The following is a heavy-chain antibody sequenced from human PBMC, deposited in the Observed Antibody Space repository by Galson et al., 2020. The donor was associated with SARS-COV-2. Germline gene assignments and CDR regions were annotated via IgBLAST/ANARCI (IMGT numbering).Heavy chain of an antibody. V-gene: IGHV3-73*01. D-gene: IGHD6-19*01. CDR2: INNKADNYAT. J-gene: IGHJ6*02. CDR3: TRLRYSSGWDGLDV. CDR1: GFSFSGSA. Sequence: GGSLRLSCAASGFSFSGSAMHWVRQASGKGLEWVGRINNKADNYATAYAASVKGRFTISRDDSKNMAYLQMSSLITEDTAVYYCTRLRYSSGWDGLDVWGQGITVTVSS.